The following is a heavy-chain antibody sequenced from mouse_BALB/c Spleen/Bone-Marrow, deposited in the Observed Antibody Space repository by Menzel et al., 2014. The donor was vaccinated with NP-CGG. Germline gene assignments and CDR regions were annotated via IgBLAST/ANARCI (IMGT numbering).Heavy chain of an antibody. CDR2: ILSGGSS. D-gene: IGHD2-4*01. CDR1: GFSLTTYG. J-gene: IGHJ2*02. V-gene: IGHV2-2*02. CDR3: ARNYDYDAYYLDY. Sequence: VQGVESGPGLVQPSQSLSITCTVSGFSLTTYGIHWIRQSPGKGLEWLGVILSGGSSDYNAAFISRVSINKDNSKSQVFFKMNSLQANDTAIYYCARNYDYDAYYLDYWGQGTFITVSS.